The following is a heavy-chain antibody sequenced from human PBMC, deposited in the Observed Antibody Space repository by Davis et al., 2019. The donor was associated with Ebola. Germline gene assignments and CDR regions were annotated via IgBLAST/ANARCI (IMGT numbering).Heavy chain of an antibody. J-gene: IGHJ6*04. Sequence: GESLKISCVASGFTFSRYWMNWIRQAPGKGLEWVSRISGSGGDPLYADSVKGRFTISRDNSKNTLFLQMNSLRAEDTAVFYCARRATVKVAGANYYNAMDVWGKGTTVTVSS. CDR1: GFTFSRYW. CDR2: ISGSGGDP. V-gene: IGHV3-23*01. CDR3: ARRATVKVAGANYYNAMDV. D-gene: IGHD6-19*01.